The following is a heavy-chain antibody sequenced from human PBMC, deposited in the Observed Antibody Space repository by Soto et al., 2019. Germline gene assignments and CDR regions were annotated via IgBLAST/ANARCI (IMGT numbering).Heavy chain of an antibody. V-gene: IGHV3-7*05. CDR2: INLDGSEK. D-gene: IGHD6-13*01. J-gene: IGHJ6*02. CDR3: ARDGSTSWYCYEYHGMDV. Sequence: EVQLVESGGGLVQPGGSLRLSCAASGFTFRTYWLSWVRQVPGKGLEWVANINLDGSEKNYVDSVKGRFTISRDNARNSLYLRMSSLRAEDTALCYCARDGSTSWYCYEYHGMDVWGQGTTVTVSS. CDR1: GFTFRTYW.